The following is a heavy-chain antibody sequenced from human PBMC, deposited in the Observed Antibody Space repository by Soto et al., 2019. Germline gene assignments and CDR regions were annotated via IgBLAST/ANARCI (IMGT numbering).Heavy chain of an antibody. CDR2: ISSSSSYI. D-gene: IGHD6-13*01. V-gene: IGHV3-21*01. CDR1: GFTFSSYS. CDR3: ARGRGAAGTDSVQYYGMDV. Sequence: EVQLVESGGGLVKPGGSLRLSCAASGFTFSSYSMNWVRQAPGKGLEWVSSISSSSSYIYYADSVKGRFTISRDNAKNSLYLQMNSLTVEDTAVYYCARGRGAAGTDSVQYYGMDVWGQGTTVTVSS. J-gene: IGHJ6*02.